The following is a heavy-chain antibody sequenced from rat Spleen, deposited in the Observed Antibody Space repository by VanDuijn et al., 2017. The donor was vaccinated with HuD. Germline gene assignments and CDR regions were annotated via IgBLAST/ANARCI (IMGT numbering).Heavy chain of an antibody. J-gene: IGHJ4*01. CDR2: ISAGGADT. CDR3: ARRGEAAGVMDA. D-gene: IGHD1-2*01. Sequence: EVLLVESGGGIVQPGRSLKLSCTASGLTVDTYGMAWVRQTPTKGLEWVASISAGGADTYYRDSVKGRFTISRDNAKSSLYLQMNSLKSEDTATYYCARRGEAAGVMDAWGQGASVTVSS. V-gene: IGHV5S23*01. CDR1: GLTVDTYG.